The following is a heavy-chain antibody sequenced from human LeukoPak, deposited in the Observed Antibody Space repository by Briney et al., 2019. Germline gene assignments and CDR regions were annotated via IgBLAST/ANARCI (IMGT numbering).Heavy chain of an antibody. D-gene: IGHD6-19*01. CDR3: ARAGSSGWAYFDY. CDR1: GFTFSSYE. V-gene: IGHV3-48*03. Sequence: QTGGSLRLSCAASGFTFSSYEMNWVRQAPGKGLEWVSYISSSGSTIYYADSVKGRFTISRDNAKNSLYLQMNSLRAEDTAVYYCARAGSSGWAYFDYWGQGTLVTVSS. CDR2: ISSSGSTI. J-gene: IGHJ4*02.